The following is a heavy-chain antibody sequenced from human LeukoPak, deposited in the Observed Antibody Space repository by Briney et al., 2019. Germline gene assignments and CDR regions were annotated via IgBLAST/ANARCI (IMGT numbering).Heavy chain of an antibody. CDR3: ARLYGFFDY. D-gene: IGHD3-10*01. J-gene: IGHJ4*02. Sequence: SETLSLTCTVSGGSISSHYWSWIRQPPGKGLEWIGYIYYSGSTNYNPSLKSRVTISVDTSKNQFSLKLSSVTAADTAVYYCARLYGFFDYWGQGTLVTVSS. CDR2: IYYSGST. CDR1: GGSISSHY. V-gene: IGHV4-59*11.